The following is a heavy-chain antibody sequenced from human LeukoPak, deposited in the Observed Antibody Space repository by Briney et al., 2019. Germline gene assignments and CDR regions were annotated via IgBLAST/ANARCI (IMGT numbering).Heavy chain of an antibody. CDR1: GASMSDNY. V-gene: IGHV4-4*07. CDR2: ISPRGNT. Sequence: SETLSLTCNVSGASMSDNYWSWIRQPAGRGLEWLGRISPRGNTYYNPSLNGRVTISLDTSANQFSLKLRSVAAADTAGYYCARGGHSYGTFDSWGRGALVTVSS. CDR3: ARGGHSYGTFDS. J-gene: IGHJ4*02. D-gene: IGHD1-7*01.